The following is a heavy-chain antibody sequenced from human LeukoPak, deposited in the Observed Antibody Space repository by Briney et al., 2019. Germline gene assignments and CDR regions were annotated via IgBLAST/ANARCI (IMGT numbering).Heavy chain of an antibody. D-gene: IGHD2-2*01. V-gene: IGHV1-69*01. CDR2: IIPIFGTA. CDR1: GGTFSSYA. J-gene: IGHJ5*02. Sequence: SVKVSCKASGGTFSSYAISWVRQAPGQGLEWMGGIIPIFGTANYAQKFQGRVTITAGESTSTAYMELSSLRSEDTAVYYCARVGWSSTSCYFTYNWFDPWGQGTLVTVSS. CDR3: ARVGWSSTSCYFTYNWFDP.